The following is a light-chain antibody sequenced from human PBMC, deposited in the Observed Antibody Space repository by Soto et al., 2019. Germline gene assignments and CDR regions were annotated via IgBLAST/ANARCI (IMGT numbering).Light chain of an antibody. CDR1: SSDVGGYNF. V-gene: IGLV2-14*03. CDR2: DVS. CDR3: RSYTGSTTLVL. J-gene: IGLJ2*01. Sequence: QSALTQPASVSGSPGQSITISCTGTSSDVGGYNFVSWYQQHPGKAPKLMIYDVSNRPSGVSNRFSGSRSGNTTSLTISGLQAEDEAHYYCRSYTGSTTLVLFGGGTKLTVL.